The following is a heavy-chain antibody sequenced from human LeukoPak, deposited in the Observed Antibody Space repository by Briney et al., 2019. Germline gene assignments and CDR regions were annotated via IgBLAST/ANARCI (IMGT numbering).Heavy chain of an antibody. J-gene: IGHJ4*02. V-gene: IGHV3-21*01. D-gene: IGHD6-19*01. CDR1: GFTFSSYS. CDR3: ARDLMAVAGTGFDY. Sequence: PGGSLRLSCVASGFTFSSYSMNWVRQAPGKGLEWVSSISRAGDYTYSEDSVKGRFTIPRDNAKDSLYLQLNSLRAEDTAIYYCARDLMAVAGTGFDYWVQGALVTVSS. CDR2: ISRAGDYT.